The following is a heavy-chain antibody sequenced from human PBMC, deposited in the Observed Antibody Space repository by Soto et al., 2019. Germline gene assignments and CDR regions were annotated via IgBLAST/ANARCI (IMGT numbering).Heavy chain of an antibody. V-gene: IGHV4-39*01. CDR1: GGSINTYNLF. CDR3: ARRYGSCFDY. J-gene: IGHJ4*02. CDR2: IHYGGNA. Sequence: PSETLSLTCTVSGGSINTYNLFWAWVRQPPGKGLEWIASIHYGGNACYSPSLTTRATISRDTSKNRVSLELRSVTAADTAVYYCARRYGSCFDYWGQGTLVTVSS. D-gene: IGHD5-18*01.